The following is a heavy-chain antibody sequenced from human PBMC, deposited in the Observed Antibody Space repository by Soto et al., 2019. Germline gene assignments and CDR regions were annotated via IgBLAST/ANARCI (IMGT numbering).Heavy chain of an antibody. D-gene: IGHD3-10*01. J-gene: IGHJ6*02. CDR2: IIPIFGTA. CDR3: ARDSTYYYGSGSYSPVPYGMDV. V-gene: IGHV1-69*06. CDR1: GGTFSSYA. Sequence: SVKVSCKASGGTFSSYAISWVRQAPGQGLEWMGGIIPIFGTANYAQKFQGRVTITADKSTSTAYMELSSLRSEDTAVYYCARDSTYYYGSGSYSPVPYGMDVWGQGTMVTVSS.